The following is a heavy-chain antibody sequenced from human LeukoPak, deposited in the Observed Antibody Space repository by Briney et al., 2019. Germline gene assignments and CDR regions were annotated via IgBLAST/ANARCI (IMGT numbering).Heavy chain of an antibody. CDR2: INKDGGEK. V-gene: IGHV3-7*03. J-gene: IGHJ4*02. Sequence: GGSLRLSCAASGFTFSSYWMSWVRQAPGKGLEWVANINKDGGEKYYVDSVKGRFTISRDNAKNSLYLQMNSLRADDTAVYYCVKDSPPWYSGSPPAYRGQGTLVTVSS. D-gene: IGHD1-26*01. CDR3: VKDSPPWYSGSPPAY. CDR1: GFTFSSYW.